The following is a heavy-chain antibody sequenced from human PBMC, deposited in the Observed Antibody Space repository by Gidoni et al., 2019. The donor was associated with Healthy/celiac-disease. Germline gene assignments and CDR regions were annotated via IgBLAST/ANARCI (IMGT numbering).Heavy chain of an antibody. CDR3: AKDWDYGAGDYYYGMDV. D-gene: IGHD4-17*01. Sequence: QVQLVESGGGVVQPGRSLRLSCAASGFTFSSYGMHWVRQAPGKGLEWVAVISYDGSNKYYADSVKGRFTISRDNSKNTLYLQMNSLRAEDTAVYYCAKDWDYGAGDYYYGMDVWGQGTTVTVSS. V-gene: IGHV3-30*18. CDR2: ISYDGSNK. J-gene: IGHJ6*02. CDR1: GFTFSSYG.